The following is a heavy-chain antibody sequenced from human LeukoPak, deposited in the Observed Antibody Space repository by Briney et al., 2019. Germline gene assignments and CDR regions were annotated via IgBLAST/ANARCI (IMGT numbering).Heavy chain of an antibody. V-gene: IGHV4-61*02. J-gene: IGHJ4*02. Sequence: SETLSLTCTVSGGSTSSGSYYWSWIRQPAGKGLERIGRIYTTGSTNYNPSLKSRLTISVDTSKNQFSLKLSSVTAADTAVYYCATMRTVAGTPPFDYWGQGTLVTVSS. CDR3: ATMRTVAGTPPFDY. CDR1: GGSTSSGSYY. CDR2: IYTTGST. D-gene: IGHD6-19*01.